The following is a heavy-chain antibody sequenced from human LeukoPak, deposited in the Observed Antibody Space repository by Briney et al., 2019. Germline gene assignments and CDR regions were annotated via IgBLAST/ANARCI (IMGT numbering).Heavy chain of an antibody. V-gene: IGHV3-7*01. J-gene: IGHJ5*02. CDR2: IKQDGSEK. D-gene: IGHD6-13*01. CDR3: ARDIDIAAAGTVNWFDP. CDR1: GFTFSSYW. Sequence: GGSLRLSCAASGFTFSSYWMSWVRQAPGKGLEWVANIKQDGSEKYYVDSVKGRFTISRDNAKNSLYLQMNSLRAEDTAVYYCARDIDIAAAGTVNWFDPWGQGTLVTVSS.